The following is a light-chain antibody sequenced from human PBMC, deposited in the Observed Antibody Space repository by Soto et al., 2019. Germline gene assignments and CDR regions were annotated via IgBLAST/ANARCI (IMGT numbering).Light chain of an antibody. Sequence: DLQMTQSPSTLSASVGDRVTITCRASQSINSWLAWYQQKPGKAPKLLIYKASDLESGVPSRFGGSGSGTEFTLTISSLQPDEFGTYYGHQYNSYPITFGGGTKVEIK. J-gene: IGKJ4*01. V-gene: IGKV1-5*03. CDR3: HQYNSYPIT. CDR2: KAS. CDR1: QSINSW.